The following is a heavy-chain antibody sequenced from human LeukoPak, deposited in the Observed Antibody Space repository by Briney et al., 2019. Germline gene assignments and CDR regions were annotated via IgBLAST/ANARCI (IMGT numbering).Heavy chain of an antibody. CDR2: ISGSGGGT. D-gene: IGHD3-10*01. CDR3: AKRYGSGSYCFDY. J-gene: IGHJ4*02. V-gene: IGHV3-23*01. Sequence: PGGSLRLSCAASGFTFSSYAMSWVRQAPGKGLERVSAISGSGGGTYYADSVKGRFTISRDNSKNTLYLQMNSLRAEDTAVYYCAKRYGSGSYCFDYWGQGTLVTVSS. CDR1: GFTFSSYA.